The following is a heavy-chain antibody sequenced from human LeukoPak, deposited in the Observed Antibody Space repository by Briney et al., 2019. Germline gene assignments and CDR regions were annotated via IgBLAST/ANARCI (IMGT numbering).Heavy chain of an antibody. CDR3: AKAAIAVAGTGGWLDP. J-gene: IGHJ5*02. D-gene: IGHD6-19*01. CDR1: GGSISSYY. V-gene: IGHV4-59*01. Sequence: PSETLSLTCTVSGGSISSYYWSWIRQTPGKGLEWIGYMYYGGNTNYNPSLKSRVSISVDASKNQLSLRLNSVTAADTAVYYCAKAAIAVAGTGGWLDPRGQGTLVTVSS. CDR2: MYYGGNT.